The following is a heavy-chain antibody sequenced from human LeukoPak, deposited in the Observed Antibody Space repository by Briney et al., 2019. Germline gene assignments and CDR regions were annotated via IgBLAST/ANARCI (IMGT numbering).Heavy chain of an antibody. CDR2: TNRRGDIT. D-gene: IGHD3-22*01. V-gene: IGHV3-20*04. CDR1: GYTFGDYG. CDR3: ARDRDPGYNDSSGYRRVNAFDI. Sequence: GSLRLSCAASGYTFGDYGMSWVRQVPGKGLEWVSGTNRRGDITGYADFVKGRFTISRDNAKNSLYLQMNSLRAEDTAVYYCARDRDPGYNDSSGYRRVNAFDIWGQGTMVTVSS. J-gene: IGHJ3*02.